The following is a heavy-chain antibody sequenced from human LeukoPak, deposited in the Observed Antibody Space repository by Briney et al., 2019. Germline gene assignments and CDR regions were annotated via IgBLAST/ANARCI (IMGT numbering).Heavy chain of an antibody. V-gene: IGHV4-34*01. CDR1: GGSFSGYY. CDR2: INHSGST. D-gene: IGHD5-18*01. CDR3: ANGRGYRFDY. J-gene: IGHJ4*02. Sequence: SGTLSLTCAVYGGSFSGYYWSWIRQPPGKGLEWIWEINHSGSTNYNPSLKSRVTISVDTSKNQFSLKLSSVTAADTAVYYCANGRGYRFDYWGQGTLVTVSS.